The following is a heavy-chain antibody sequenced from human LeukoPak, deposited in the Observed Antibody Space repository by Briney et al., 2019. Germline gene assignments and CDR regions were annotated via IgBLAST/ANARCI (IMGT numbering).Heavy chain of an antibody. CDR2: ISAYNGNT. CDR1: GYTFTSYG. D-gene: IGHD6-13*01. V-gene: IGHV1-18*01. J-gene: IGHJ5*02. Sequence: GASVKVSCKASGYTFTSYGISWVRQAPGQGLEWMGWISAYNGNTNYAQKLQGRVTMTTDTSTSTAYMELRSLRSEVKAVYYCAVSGIAAASTGFDPWGQGTLVTVSS. CDR3: AVSGIAAASTGFDP.